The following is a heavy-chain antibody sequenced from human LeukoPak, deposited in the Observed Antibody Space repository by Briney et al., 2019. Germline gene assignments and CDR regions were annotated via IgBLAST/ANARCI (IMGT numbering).Heavy chain of an antibody. CDR3: ARDPPGVAARDNWFDP. D-gene: IGHD2-15*01. J-gene: IGHJ5*02. CDR1: GFTFSSYS. V-gene: IGHV3-21*01. Sequence: GGSLRLSCAASGFTFSSYSMNWVRQAPGKGLEWVSSISSSSYIYYADSVKGRFTISRDNAKNSLYLQMNSLRAEDTAVYYCARDPPGVAARDNWFDPWGQGTLVTVSS. CDR2: ISSSSYI.